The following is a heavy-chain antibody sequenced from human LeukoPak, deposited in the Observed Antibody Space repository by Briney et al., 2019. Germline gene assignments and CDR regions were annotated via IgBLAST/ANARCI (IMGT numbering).Heavy chain of an antibody. D-gene: IGHD2-8*02. Sequence: GGSLRLSCAASGFTFSSFGMNWVRQAPGKGLEWVSSITSSSSYIYYADSVKGRFTISRDNAKSSLYPQMNSLRDEDTAVYYCTRETWFIGNWGQGTLVTVSS. CDR2: ITSSSSYI. V-gene: IGHV3-21*06. J-gene: IGHJ4*02. CDR3: TRETWFIGN. CDR1: GFTFSSFG.